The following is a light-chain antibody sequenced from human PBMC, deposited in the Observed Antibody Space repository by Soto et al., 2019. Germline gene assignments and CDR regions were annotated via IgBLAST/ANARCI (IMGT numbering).Light chain of an antibody. CDR1: QSVSST. CDR2: DAS. Sequence: ELVMTQSPATRSVSPGESATLSCRASQSVSSTLAWYQLKPGQAPRLLIYDASNRATGIPARFSGSGSGTDFTLTISSLEPEDIAVYYCQQRSNWRVTFGGGTKVDIK. J-gene: IGKJ4*01. V-gene: IGKV3-11*01. CDR3: QQRSNWRVT.